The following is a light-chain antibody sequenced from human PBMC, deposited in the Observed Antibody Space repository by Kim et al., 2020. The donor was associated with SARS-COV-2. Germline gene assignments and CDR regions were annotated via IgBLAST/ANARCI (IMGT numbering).Light chain of an antibody. CDR3: AAWDDSRNGPV. Sequence: GERSPISCTGCGPSTGSMAVNRYRELRGASPERLCYSNNPRLSGVPDRVSGSSSGPSAALAISGLQSEDEADYYCAAWDDSRNGPVLGGGTQRTVL. V-gene: IGLV1-44*01. CDR2: SNN. CDR1: GPSTGSMA. J-gene: IGLJ2*01.